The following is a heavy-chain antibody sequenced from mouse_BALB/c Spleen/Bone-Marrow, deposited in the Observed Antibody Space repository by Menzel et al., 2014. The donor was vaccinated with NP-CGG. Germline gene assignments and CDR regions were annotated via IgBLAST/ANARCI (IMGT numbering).Heavy chain of an antibody. CDR1: GYTFTSYV. V-gene: IGHV1-14*01. J-gene: IGHJ4*01. CDR2: INPYNDGT. D-gene: IGHD1-1*01. CDR3: AREGGYYGSLYAMDY. Sequence: VQLQQSGPELVKPGASAKMSCKASGYTFTSYVMHWVKQKPGQGLEWIGYINPYNDGTKYNEKFKGKATLTSDKSSSTAYMELSSLTSEDSAVYYCAREGGYYGSLYAMDYWGQGTSVTVSS.